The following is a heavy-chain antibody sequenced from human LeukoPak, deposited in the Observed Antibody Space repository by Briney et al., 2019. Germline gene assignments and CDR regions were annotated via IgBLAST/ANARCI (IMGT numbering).Heavy chain of an antibody. D-gene: IGHD2-15*01. V-gene: IGHV3-23*01. Sequence: PGGSLRLSCAASGFTFSSYGMSWVRQAPGKGLEWVSAISGSGGSTYYADSVKGRFTISRDNSKNTLYLQMNSLRAEDTAVYYCAKDGRCSGGSCYRNFDAFDIWGQGTMVTVSS. J-gene: IGHJ3*02. CDR3: AKDGRCSGGSCYRNFDAFDI. CDR1: GFTFSSYG. CDR2: ISGSGGST.